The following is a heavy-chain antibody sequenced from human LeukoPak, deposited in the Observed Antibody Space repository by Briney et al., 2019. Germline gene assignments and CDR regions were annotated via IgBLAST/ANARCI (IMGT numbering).Heavy chain of an antibody. V-gene: IGHV1-18*04. J-gene: IGHJ4*02. Sequence: GASVKVSCKASGYTFTGYYMHWVRQAPGQGLEWMGWISAYNGNTNYAQKLQGRVTMTTDTSTSTAYMELRSLRSDDTAVYYCARGRGMATYEYWGQGTLVTVSS. CDR2: ISAYNGNT. D-gene: IGHD5-24*01. CDR1: GYTFTGYY. CDR3: ARGRGMATYEY.